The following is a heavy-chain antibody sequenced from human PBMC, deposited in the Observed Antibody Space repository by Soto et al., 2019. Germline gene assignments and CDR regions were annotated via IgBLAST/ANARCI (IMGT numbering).Heavy chain of an antibody. Sequence: SETLSLTCTVSGGSISSYYWSWIRQPPGKGLEWIGYIYYSGSTNYNPSLKSRVTISVDTSKNQFSLKLSSVTAADTAVYYCARDGSGYGLDYWGQGTTVTVSS. CDR2: IYYSGST. D-gene: IGHD5-12*01. CDR3: ARDGSGYGLDY. J-gene: IGHJ4*03. CDR1: GGSISSYY. V-gene: IGHV4-59*01.